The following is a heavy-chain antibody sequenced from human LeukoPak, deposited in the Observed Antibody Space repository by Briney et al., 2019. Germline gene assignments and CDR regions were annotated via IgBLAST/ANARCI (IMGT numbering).Heavy chain of an antibody. D-gene: IGHD1-26*01. CDR2: IYYSGST. Sequence: PSETLSLTCTVSGGSISGYYWSWIRQPPGKGLEWIGYIYYSGSTDYNPSLKSRVTISGDTSKKQFSLKLSSVTAADTAVYYCARYIVGATNWFDPWGQGTLVTVSS. CDR3: ARYIVGATNWFDP. CDR1: GGSISGYY. J-gene: IGHJ5*02. V-gene: IGHV4-59*12.